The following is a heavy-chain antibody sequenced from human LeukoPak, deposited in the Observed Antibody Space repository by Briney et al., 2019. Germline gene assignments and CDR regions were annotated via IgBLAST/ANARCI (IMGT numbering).Heavy chain of an antibody. Sequence: GGSLRLSCAASGFTFDDYGMSWVRQAPGKGLEWVSGINWNGGTTGYADSVKGRFTISRDNAKNSLYLQVNSLRAEDTALYYCARWPADYSKGVDYYYYYMDVWGKGTTVTVSS. V-gene: IGHV3-20*04. J-gene: IGHJ6*03. CDR3: ARWPADYSKGVDYYYYYMDV. CDR2: INWNGGTT. D-gene: IGHD4-11*01. CDR1: GFTFDDYG.